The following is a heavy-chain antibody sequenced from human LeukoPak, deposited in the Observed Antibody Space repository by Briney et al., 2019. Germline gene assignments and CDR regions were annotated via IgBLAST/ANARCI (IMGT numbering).Heavy chain of an antibody. CDR1: GGSISSYY. V-gene: IGHV4-59*01. D-gene: IGHD5-24*01. CDR2: IYYSGST. Sequence: PSETLSLTCTVSGGSISSYYWSWIRQPPGKGLEWIGYIYYSGSTNYNPSLKSRVTISVDTSKNQFSLKLSSVTAADTAVYYCARLRRYGYSLDYWGQGTLVTVSS. J-gene: IGHJ4*02. CDR3: ARLRRYGYSLDY.